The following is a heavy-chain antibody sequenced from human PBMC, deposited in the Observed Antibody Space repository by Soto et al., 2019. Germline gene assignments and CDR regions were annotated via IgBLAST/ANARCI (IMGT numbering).Heavy chain of an antibody. Sequence: PSETLSLTCAVSGYSISSGYYWGWIRQPPGKGLEWIGSIYHSGSTYYNPSLKSRVTISVDTSKNQFSLKLSSVTAADTAVYYCARVHSGYSCFDYWGQGTLVTVSS. D-gene: IGHD3-22*01. CDR1: GYSISSGYY. J-gene: IGHJ4*02. CDR3: ARVHSGYSCFDY. CDR2: IYHSGST. V-gene: IGHV4-38-2*01.